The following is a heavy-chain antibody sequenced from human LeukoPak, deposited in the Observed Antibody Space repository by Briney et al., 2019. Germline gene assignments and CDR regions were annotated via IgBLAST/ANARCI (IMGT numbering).Heavy chain of an antibody. V-gene: IGHV4-59*01. Sequence: SETLSLTCTASGGSISSYYWSWIRQPPGKGLEWIGYIYYSGNTNYNPSLKSRVTISVDTSKNQFSLKLSSVTAADTAVYYCARVGHYYYYGMDVWGQGTTVTVSS. J-gene: IGHJ6*02. CDR1: GGSISSYY. CDR3: ARVGHYYYYGMDV. D-gene: IGHD3-16*01. CDR2: IYYSGNT.